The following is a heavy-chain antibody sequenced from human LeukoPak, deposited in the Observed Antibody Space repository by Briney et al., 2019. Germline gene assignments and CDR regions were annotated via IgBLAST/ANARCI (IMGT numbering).Heavy chain of an antibody. J-gene: IGHJ6*03. Sequence: PGGSLRLSCAASGFTFSSYSMNWVRQAPGKGLEWVSSISSSSSYIYYADSVKGRFTISRDNAKNSLYLQMNSLRAEDTAVYYCARDGPQAYYYYMDVWGKGTTVTVSS. V-gene: IGHV3-21*01. CDR1: GFTFSSYS. CDR3: ARDGPQAYYYYMDV. CDR2: ISSSSSYI.